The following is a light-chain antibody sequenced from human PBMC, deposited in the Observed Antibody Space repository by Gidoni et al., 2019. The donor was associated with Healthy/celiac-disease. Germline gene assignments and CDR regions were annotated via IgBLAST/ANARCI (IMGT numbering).Light chain of an antibody. CDR1: ALPKKY. CDR2: EDS. CDR3: YSTDSSGNLRGV. Sequence: SYQLTQRPSVSVSPGQTARNTCSGDALPKKYAYWYQQKSGQAPVLVIYEDSKRPSGIPERFSGSSSGTMATLTISGAQVEDGADYYCYSTDSSGNLRGVFGGGTKLTVL. J-gene: IGLJ2*01. V-gene: IGLV3-10*01.